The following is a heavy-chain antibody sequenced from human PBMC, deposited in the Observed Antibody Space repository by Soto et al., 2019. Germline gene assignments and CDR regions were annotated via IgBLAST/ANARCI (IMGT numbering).Heavy chain of an antibody. CDR2: IIPMYGTT. CDR1: GGSFSSSA. CDR3: ATSVGAIGYRFFNMDV. V-gene: IGHV1-69*13. Sequence: SVKVSCKSSGGSFSSSAITWVRQVPGQGLEWMGRIIPMYGTTFYAQTFRGRVTITADESTSTVYMHLSSLKSEDTASYFCATSVGAIGYRFFNMDVWGQGTTVTVSS. J-gene: IGHJ6*02. D-gene: IGHD5-12*01.